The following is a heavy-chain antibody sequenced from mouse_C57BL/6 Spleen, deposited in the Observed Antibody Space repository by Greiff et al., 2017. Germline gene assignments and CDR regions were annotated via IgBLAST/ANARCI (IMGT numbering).Heavy chain of an antibody. V-gene: IGHV14-4*01. CDR2: IAPENGDT. CDR3: TTGITTVVAGDY. J-gene: IGHJ2*01. Sequence: VHVKQSGAELVRPGASVKLSCTASGFNIKDDYMHWVKQRPEQGLEWIGWIAPENGDTEYASKFQGKATITADTSSNTAYLQLSSLTSEDTAVYYCTTGITTVVAGDYWGQGTTLTVSS. CDR1: GFNIKDDY. D-gene: IGHD1-1*01.